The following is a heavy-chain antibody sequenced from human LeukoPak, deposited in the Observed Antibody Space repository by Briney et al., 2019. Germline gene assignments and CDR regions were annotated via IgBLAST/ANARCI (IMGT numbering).Heavy chain of an antibody. D-gene: IGHD3-10*01. CDR1: GGSISSYY. Sequence: PSETLSLTCTVSGGSISSYYWSWIRQPAGKGLEWIGRIYTSGSTNYNPSLKSRVTMSVDTSKNQFSLKLSSVTAADTAVYYCARALSITMVRGTPYMDVWGKGTTVTASS. J-gene: IGHJ6*03. CDR2: IYTSGST. CDR3: ARALSITMVRGTPYMDV. V-gene: IGHV4-4*07.